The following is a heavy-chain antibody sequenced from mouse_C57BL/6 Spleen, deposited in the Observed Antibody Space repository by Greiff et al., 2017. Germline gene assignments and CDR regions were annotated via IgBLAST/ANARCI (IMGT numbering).Heavy chain of an antibody. Sequence: QVQLQQSGPELVKPGASVKISCKASGYAFSSSWMNWVNQRPGKGLEWIGRIYPGDGDTNYNGKFKGKATLTADKSSSTAYMQLSSLTSEDSAVYFCARAEATVVGFDYWGQGTTLTVSS. CDR2: IYPGDGDT. CDR1: GYAFSSSW. D-gene: IGHD1-1*01. V-gene: IGHV1-82*01. J-gene: IGHJ2*01. CDR3: ARAEATVVGFDY.